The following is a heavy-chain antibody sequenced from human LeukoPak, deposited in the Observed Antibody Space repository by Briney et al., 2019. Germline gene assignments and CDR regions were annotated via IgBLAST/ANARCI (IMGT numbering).Heavy chain of an antibody. D-gene: IGHD3-9*01. CDR2: INHSGST. CDR3: AREGVGYDILTGYKN. Sequence: PSETLSLTCAVYGGSFSGYYWSWIRHPPGKGLEWIGEINHSGSTTYNPYLKRRVTISVDTSKNQFSLNLSSVTAADTAVYYCAREGVGYDILTGYKNWGQGTLVTVSS. CDR1: GGSFSGYY. J-gene: IGHJ4*02. V-gene: IGHV4-34*01.